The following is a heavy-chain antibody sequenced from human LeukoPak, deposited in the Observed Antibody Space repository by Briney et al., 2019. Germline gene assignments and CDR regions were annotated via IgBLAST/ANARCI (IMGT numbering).Heavy chain of an antibody. D-gene: IGHD4-23*01. Sequence: SETLSLTCAVYGGSFSGYYWSWIRQPPGKGLEWIGEINHSGSTNYNPSLKSRVTISVDTSKNQFSLKLSSVTAADTAVYYCAGANGMKPSGGWFDPWGQGTLVTVSS. CDR2: INHSGST. CDR1: GGSFSGYY. V-gene: IGHV4-34*01. J-gene: IGHJ5*02. CDR3: AGANGMKPSGGWFDP.